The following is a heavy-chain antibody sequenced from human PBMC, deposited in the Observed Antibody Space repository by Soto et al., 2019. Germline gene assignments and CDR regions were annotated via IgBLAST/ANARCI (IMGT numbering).Heavy chain of an antibody. Sequence: SVKVSCTSSVYTFTGYYMHWVRQAPGQGLEWMGWINPTLCGTNYAQKFQGWVTMTRDTSISTAYMELSRLRSDDTAVYYCASASDRGVAFDIWGQGTMVTVSS. V-gene: IGHV1-2*04. J-gene: IGHJ3*02. CDR1: VYTFTGYY. D-gene: IGHD3-10*01. CDR3: ASASDRGVAFDI. CDR2: INPTLCGT.